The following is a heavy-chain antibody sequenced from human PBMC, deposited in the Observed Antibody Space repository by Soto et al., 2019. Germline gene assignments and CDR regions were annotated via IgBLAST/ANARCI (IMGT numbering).Heavy chain of an antibody. J-gene: IGHJ6*02. CDR3: SRRGGSSSGYYYYAMDV. Sequence: SETLSLTCSVSSDSMNSGGYYWSWIRQHPGKGLEWIGYIYSNGDTYYNPSLKSRVTISVDTSKNQFSLNLASVTAADTAVYYCSRRGGSSSGYYYYAMDVWGQGTTVTVSS. V-gene: IGHV4-31*03. CDR2: IYSNGDT. D-gene: IGHD6-6*01. CDR1: SDSMNSGGYY.